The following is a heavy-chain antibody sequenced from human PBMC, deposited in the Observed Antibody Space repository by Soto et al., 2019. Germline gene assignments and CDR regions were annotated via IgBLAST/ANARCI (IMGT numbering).Heavy chain of an antibody. CDR1: GGSISSGGYY. J-gene: IGHJ4*02. V-gene: IGHV4-31*03. CDR3: ARERNSGSYSDY. CDR2: IYYSGST. Sequence: KPSETLSLTCTVSGGSISSGGYYWSWIRQHPGKGLEWIGYIYYSGSTYYNPSLKSRVTISVDTSKNQFSLKLSSVTAADTAVYYCARERNSGSYSDYWGQGTLVTVSS. D-gene: IGHD1-26*01.